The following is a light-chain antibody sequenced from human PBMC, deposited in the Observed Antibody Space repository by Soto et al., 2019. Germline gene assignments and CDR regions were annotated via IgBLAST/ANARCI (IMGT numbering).Light chain of an antibody. CDR1: QGISSY. V-gene: IGKV1-8*01. Sequence: AIRMTQSPSSLSASTGDRVTITCRASQGISSYLAWYQQKPGKAPKLLIYAASTLQSGVPSRFSGSGSGTDFTLTIRCLQSEDFATYYCQQYYSYLGTFGQGTKLEIK. CDR3: QQYYSYLGT. CDR2: AAS. J-gene: IGKJ2*01.